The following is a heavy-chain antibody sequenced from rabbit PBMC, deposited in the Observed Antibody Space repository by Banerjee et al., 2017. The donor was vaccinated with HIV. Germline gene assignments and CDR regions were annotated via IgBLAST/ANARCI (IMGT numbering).Heavy chain of an antibody. CDR3: AREDDDYGDYYFDL. V-gene: IGHV1S45*01. J-gene: IGHJ4*01. CDR1: GFSFSNKYV. CDR2: IDTNTGKT. Sequence: QEQLEESGGDLVKPEGSLTLTCTASGFSFSNKYVMCWVRQAPGKGLEWIGFIDTNTGKTFYASWAKGRFTISKTSPTTVTLQMTSLTVADTATYLCAREDDDYGDYYFDLWGPGTLVTVS. D-gene: IGHD2-1*01.